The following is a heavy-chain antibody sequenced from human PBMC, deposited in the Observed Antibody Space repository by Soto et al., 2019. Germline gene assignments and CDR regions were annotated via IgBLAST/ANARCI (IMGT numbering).Heavy chain of an antibody. Sequence: EVQLLESGGGLVQPGGSLRLSCAASGFTFTNYAMNWVRQAPGKGLEWVSAISGSGGSTYYADSVKGRFTISRDNSKNTLYLQMNSLRAEDTAVYYCVRGQQLVRPEYFQHWGQGTLVTVSS. CDR1: GFTFTNYA. J-gene: IGHJ1*01. CDR3: VRGQQLVRPEYFQH. D-gene: IGHD6-13*01. CDR2: ISGSGGST. V-gene: IGHV3-23*01.